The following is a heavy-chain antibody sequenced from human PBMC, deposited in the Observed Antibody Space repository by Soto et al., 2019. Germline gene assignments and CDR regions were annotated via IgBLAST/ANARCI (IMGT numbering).Heavy chain of an antibody. CDR2: ISGSGGST. CDR1: GFTFSSDA. CDR3: AKVGCSSTSCYGYYYYYMDV. V-gene: IGHV3-23*01. J-gene: IGHJ6*03. D-gene: IGHD2-2*01. Sequence: GGSLRLSCAASGFTFSSDAMSWVRQAPGKGLEWVSAISGSGGSTYYADSVKGRFTISRDNSKNTLYLQMNSLRAEDTAVYYCAKVGCSSTSCYGYYYYYMDVWGKGTTVTVSS.